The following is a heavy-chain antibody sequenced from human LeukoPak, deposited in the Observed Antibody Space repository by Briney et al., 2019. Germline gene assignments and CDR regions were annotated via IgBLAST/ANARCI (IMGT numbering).Heavy chain of an antibody. CDR3: ARGKDYYDSSGYLKY. J-gene: IGHJ4*02. CDR1: GGSFSGYY. V-gene: IGHV4-34*01. D-gene: IGHD3-22*01. CDR2: INHSGST. Sequence: SETLTLSCAVYGGSFSGYYWSWIRQPPGKGLEWIGEINHSGSTNYNPSLKSRVTISVDTSKNQFSLKLSSVTAADTAVYYCARGKDYYDSSGYLKYWGPGTLVTVSS.